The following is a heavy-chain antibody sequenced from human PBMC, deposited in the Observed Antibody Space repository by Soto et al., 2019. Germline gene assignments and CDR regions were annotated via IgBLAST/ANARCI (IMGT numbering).Heavy chain of an antibody. V-gene: IGHV3-30*03. D-gene: IGHD1-26*01. J-gene: IGHJ5*02. CDR1: GFTFSAFG. Sequence: GGSLRLSCEASGFTFSAFGMHWVRQAPGKGLEWVAIISYDGILKYYADPVKGRFTISRDNSKNILYLQMDNLRDEDTALYYCAREVGAPSGWLDPWGQGTQVTVSS. CDR2: ISYDGILK. CDR3: AREVGAPSGWLDP.